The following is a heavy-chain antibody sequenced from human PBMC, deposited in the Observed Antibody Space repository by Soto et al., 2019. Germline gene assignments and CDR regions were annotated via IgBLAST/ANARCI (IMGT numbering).Heavy chain of an antibody. Sequence: GRSLRLSCAASGFTFSSYSMNWVRQAPGKGLEWVSSISDSRGYVKYADSVKGRFTISRDNAKNSLYLQMNSLRAEDTALYYCARVGVAVAGTYFDLWGQGTLVTVSS. CDR3: ARVGVAVAGTYFDL. D-gene: IGHD6-19*01. CDR2: ISDSRGYV. CDR1: GFTFSSYS. V-gene: IGHV3-21*01. J-gene: IGHJ4*02.